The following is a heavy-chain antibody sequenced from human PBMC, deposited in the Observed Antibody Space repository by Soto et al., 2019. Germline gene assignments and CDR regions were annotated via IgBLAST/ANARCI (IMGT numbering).Heavy chain of an antibody. V-gene: IGHV3-23*01. D-gene: IGHD5-12*01. CDR3: ARATSFEY. Sequence: EVQLLESGGGLVQPGGSLKLSCAASGFTFSTYAMSWVRQAPAKGLEWVSSIGTSATNTYYADSVKGRFTISRDKSDHTVHLQMNDLRADDTAVYYCARATSFEYWGQGNLVTVSS. CDR2: IGTSATNT. J-gene: IGHJ4*02. CDR1: GFTFSTYA.